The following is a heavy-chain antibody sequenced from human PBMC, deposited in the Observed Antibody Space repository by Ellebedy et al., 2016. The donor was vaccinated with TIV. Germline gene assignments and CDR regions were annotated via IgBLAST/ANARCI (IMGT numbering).Heavy chain of an antibody. Sequence: SGPTLVKPKETLTLTCTVSGFSLTNIIMGVSWIRQPPGKALEWLAHIFSNDERSYDSSLKSRLTISKDTSKGQVVLTMTNMDPVDTATYYCAWAVKFCGGDCTFKFDSWGQGALVTVSS. CDR1: GFSLTNIIMG. D-gene: IGHD2-21*02. J-gene: IGHJ4*02. CDR3: AWAVKFCGGDCTFKFDS. CDR2: IFSNDER. V-gene: IGHV2-26*01.